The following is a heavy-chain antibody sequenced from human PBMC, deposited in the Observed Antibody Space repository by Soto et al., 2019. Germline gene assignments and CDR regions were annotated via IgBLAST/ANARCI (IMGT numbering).Heavy chain of an antibody. J-gene: IGHJ5*02. CDR2: INPNSGGT. Sequence: AASVKVSCKASGYTFTGYYMHWVRRAPGQGLEWMGWINPNSGGTNYVQKFQGWVTMTRDTSISTAYMELSRLRSDDTAVYYCARALSSSGYSGYDFPPWFDPWGQGTLVTAPQ. D-gene: IGHD5-12*01. CDR3: ARALSSSGYSGYDFPPWFDP. V-gene: IGHV1-2*04. CDR1: GYTFTGYY.